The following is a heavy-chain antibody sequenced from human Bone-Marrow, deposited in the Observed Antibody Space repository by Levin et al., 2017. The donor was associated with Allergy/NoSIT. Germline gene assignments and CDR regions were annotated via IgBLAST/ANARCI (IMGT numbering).Heavy chain of an antibody. V-gene: IGHV3-48*02. CDR3: ARDALYCGSDCYVFDY. Sequence: GGSLRLSCAASGFTFSSYSMNWVRQAPGEGLEWVSYISSSSSTIYYADSVKGRFTISRDNAKNSLYLQMNSLRDEDTAVYYCARDALYCGSDCYVFDYWGQGILVTVSS. D-gene: IGHD2-21*02. CDR1: GFTFSSYS. J-gene: IGHJ4*02. CDR2: ISSSSSTI.